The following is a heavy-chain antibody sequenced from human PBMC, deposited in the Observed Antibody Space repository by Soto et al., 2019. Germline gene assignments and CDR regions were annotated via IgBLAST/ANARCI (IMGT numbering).Heavy chain of an antibody. V-gene: IGHV3-23*01. CDR2: ISGSGGST. Sequence: EVQLLESGGGLVQPGGSLRLSCAASGFTFSSYAMSWVRQAPGKGLEWVSAISGSGGSTYYADSVKGRFTISRDNSKNTLYVQMNSLRAEDTAVYYCAREVGLITGTKKLGYLVQGTLVTVSS. CDR3: AREVGLITGTKKLGY. CDR1: GFTFSSYA. D-gene: IGHD1-20*01. J-gene: IGHJ4*02.